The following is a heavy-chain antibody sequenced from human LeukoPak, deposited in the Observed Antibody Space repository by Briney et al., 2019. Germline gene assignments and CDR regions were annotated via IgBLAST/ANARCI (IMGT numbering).Heavy chain of an antibody. CDR3: ARDRDTAMGL. V-gene: IGHV3-30-3*01. CDR1: GFTFSNYA. D-gene: IGHD5-18*01. CDR2: ISYDGNDK. J-gene: IGHJ4*02. Sequence: GGSLRLSCAASGFTFSNYAMHWVRRAPGKGLEWVAIISYDGNDKYYTDSVKGRFTISRDKSKNTLYLQMNSLRAEDTAVYYCARDRDTAMGLWGQGTLVTVSS.